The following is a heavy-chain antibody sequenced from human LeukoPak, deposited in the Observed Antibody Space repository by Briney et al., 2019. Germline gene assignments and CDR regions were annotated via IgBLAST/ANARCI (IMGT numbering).Heavy chain of an antibody. D-gene: IGHD4-4*01. V-gene: IGHV3-21*01. J-gene: IGHJ4*02. Sequence: PGGSLRLSCAASGFTFSSYSMNWVRQAPGKGLEWVSSVSSSSSYIYYADSVKGRFTISRDNAKSSLYLLMNSLRAEDTAVYYCASDRTVTTVFDYWGQGTLVTV. CDR1: GFTFSSYS. CDR2: VSSSSSYI. CDR3: ASDRTVTTVFDY.